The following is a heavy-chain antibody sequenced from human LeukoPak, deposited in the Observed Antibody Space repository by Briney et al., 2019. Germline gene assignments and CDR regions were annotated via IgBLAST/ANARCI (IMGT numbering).Heavy chain of an antibody. CDR2: IKQDGSEK. CDR1: GFTLSKHW. Sequence: GGSLRLSCAASGFTLSKHWMTWVRQAPGKGLECVAIIKQDGSEKYYVNSVKGRFTISRDNAKNSLYLQMNSLRVEDTAVYYCASVGGSDYWGQGTLVTVSS. D-gene: IGHD1-26*01. CDR3: ASVGGSDY. V-gene: IGHV3-7*01. J-gene: IGHJ4*02.